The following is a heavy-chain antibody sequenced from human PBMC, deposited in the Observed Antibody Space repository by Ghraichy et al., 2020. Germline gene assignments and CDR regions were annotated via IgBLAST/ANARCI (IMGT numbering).Heavy chain of an antibody. CDR2: INVNGGGT. CDR3: ARGRTGTPSPTLYYFDY. CDR1: GYTFTNYY. V-gene: IGHV1-46*01. D-gene: IGHD1/OR15-1a*01. J-gene: IGHJ4*02. Sequence: ASVKVSCKASGYTFTNYYMHWVRQAPGQGLEWMGIINVNGGGTYYAQNFQGRVIMTRDTSTTTVNLELRSVRSEDTAVYYCARGRTGTPSPTLYYFDYWGQGTLVTVSS.